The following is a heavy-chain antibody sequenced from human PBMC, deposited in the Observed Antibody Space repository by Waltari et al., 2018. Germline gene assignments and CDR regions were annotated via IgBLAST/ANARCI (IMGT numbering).Heavy chain of an antibody. J-gene: IGHJ3*02. CDR2: ISHTSKTI. V-gene: IGHV3-48*01. D-gene: IGHD3-3*01. CDR3: AKSSGFYLRSDTFDM. CDR1: GFAFLDSA. Sequence: EVQLLQSGGGLVQPGGSLTLPCTASGFAFLDSALHWVRQAPGRGLEWLSYISHTSKTIYYADSVKGRLTVSRDNAKNSLYLQMNSLSAEDTAVYFCAKSSGFYLRSDTFDMWGQGTRVTVSS.